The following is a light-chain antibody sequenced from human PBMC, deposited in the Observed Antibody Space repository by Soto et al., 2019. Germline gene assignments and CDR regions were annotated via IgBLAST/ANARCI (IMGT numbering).Light chain of an antibody. Sequence: DIPMTQSPSTLSASVGDRVTISCRASQSISNWLAWYQQKPGKAPKLLIYEASGLESGVPSRFSGSGYGTEFTLSISSLQPDDFATYHCQQYNSYPWTFGQGTKVEIK. CDR2: EAS. CDR1: QSISNW. J-gene: IGKJ1*01. V-gene: IGKV1-5*03. CDR3: QQYNSYPWT.